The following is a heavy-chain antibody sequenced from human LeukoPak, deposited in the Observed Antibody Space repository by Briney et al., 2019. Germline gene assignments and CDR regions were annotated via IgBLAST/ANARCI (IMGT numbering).Heavy chain of an antibody. V-gene: IGHV4-38-2*02. CDR1: GSSLTTTYY. D-gene: IGHD2-8*01. J-gene: IGHJ4*02. Sequence: SETLSLTCTVSGSSLTTTYYGAWFRQAPGRGLEWIATVFQLQTVRTFYNPSLESRVTMSLDTSQNQFSLNLTSVTAADTALYFCARVLNAPKFIDSWGQGTLVTVSS. CDR2: VFQLQTVRT. CDR3: ARVLNAPKFIDS.